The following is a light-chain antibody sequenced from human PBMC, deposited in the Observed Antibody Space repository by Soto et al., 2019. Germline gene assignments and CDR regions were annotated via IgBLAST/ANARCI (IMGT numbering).Light chain of an antibody. CDR2: KAS. CDR3: QGYKRNSPWT. J-gene: IGKJ1*01. CDR1: QSISTW. V-gene: IGKV1-5*03. Sequence: DIQMTQSPSTLSASVGDRVTITCRASQSISTWLAWYQQKPGKAPKLLLYKASSLETGVPSRFSGSGSGTEFSFTISSLQPDDFANNYCQGYKRNSPWTVGQGTRVEIK.